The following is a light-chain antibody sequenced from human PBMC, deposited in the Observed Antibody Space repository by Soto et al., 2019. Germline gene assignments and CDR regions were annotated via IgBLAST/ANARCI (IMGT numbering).Light chain of an antibody. Sequence: QSVLTQPPSVSGAPGQRVTISCTGSSSNVGAVHTVQWCQQLSGSAPKLLIFGNNKRASGVPDRFSGSKSGTSASLTITGLQPEDEGDYYCQVYDSNLGGHVFGTGTKLTVL. V-gene: IGLV1-40*01. CDR3: QVYDSNLGGHV. J-gene: IGLJ1*01. CDR1: SSNVGAVHT. CDR2: GNN.